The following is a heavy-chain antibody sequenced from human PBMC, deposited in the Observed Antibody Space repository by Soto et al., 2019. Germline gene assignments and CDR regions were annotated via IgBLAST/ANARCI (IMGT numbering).Heavy chain of an antibody. CDR1: GGSISSSNW. CDR3: ARGIALTTVNPNWFDP. V-gene: IGHV4-4*02. J-gene: IGHJ5*02. CDR2: IYHSGST. D-gene: IGHD4-17*01. Sequence: SETLTLTCAVSGGSISSSNWWCCVRPPPGKGVEWIGEIYHSGSTNYNPSLKSRVTISVDKSKNQFSLKLSTVTAADTAVYYCARGIALTTVNPNWFDPWGQGTPVTVSS.